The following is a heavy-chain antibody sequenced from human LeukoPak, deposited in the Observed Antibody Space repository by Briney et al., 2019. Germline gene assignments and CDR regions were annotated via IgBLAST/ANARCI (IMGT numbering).Heavy chain of an antibody. D-gene: IGHD6-13*01. Sequence: GGSLRLSCAASGFTFSSYAMHWVRQAPGKGLEWVAVISYDGSNKYYADSVKGRFTISRDNSKNTLYLQMNSLRAEDTAVCYCARDVFPAADHRSFDYWGQGTLVTVSS. V-gene: IGHV3-30*04. J-gene: IGHJ4*02. CDR1: GFTFSSYA. CDR2: ISYDGSNK. CDR3: ARDVFPAADHRSFDY.